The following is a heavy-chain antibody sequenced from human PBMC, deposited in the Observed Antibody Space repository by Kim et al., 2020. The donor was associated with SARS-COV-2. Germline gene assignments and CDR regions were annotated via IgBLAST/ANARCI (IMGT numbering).Heavy chain of an antibody. CDR3: ARGYSSRYRWYFQH. D-gene: IGHD5-18*01. CDR2: INHSGST. V-gene: IGHV4-34*01. CDR1: GGSFSGYY. J-gene: IGHJ1*01. Sequence: SETLSLTCAVYGGSFSGYYWSWIRQPPGKGLEWIGEINHSGSTNYNPSLKSRVTISVDTSKNQFSLKLSSVTAADTAVYYCARGYSSRYRWYFQHWGQGTLVTVSS.